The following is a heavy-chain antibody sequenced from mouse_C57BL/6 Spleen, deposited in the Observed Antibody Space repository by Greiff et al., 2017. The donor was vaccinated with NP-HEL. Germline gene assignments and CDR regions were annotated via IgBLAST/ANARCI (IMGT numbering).Heavy chain of an antibody. CDR1: GYTFTDYN. CDR2: INPNNGGT. D-gene: IGHD1-1*01. Sequence: VQLKESGPELVKPGASVKIPCKASGYTFTDYNMDWVKQSHGQSLEWIGDINPNNGGTIYNQKFKGQATLTVDKSSRTAYMELRSLTSEDTAGYDCARNYGSSYEVFAYWGQGTLVTVSA. CDR3: ARNYGSSYEVFAY. J-gene: IGHJ3*01. V-gene: IGHV1-18*01.